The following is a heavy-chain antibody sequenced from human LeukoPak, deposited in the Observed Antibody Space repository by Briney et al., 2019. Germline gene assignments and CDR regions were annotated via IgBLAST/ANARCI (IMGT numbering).Heavy chain of an antibody. CDR3: ARGSRLGVVEREAFDI. D-gene: IGHD3-3*01. CDR2: IYYSGYT. V-gene: IGHV4-59*01. Sequence: SSETLSLTCTVSGGSISTYYWSWFRQPPGKGLEWIGYIYYSGYTNYIPSLKSRVTISLDTSKNQFSLSLSSVTAADTAVYYCARGSRLGVVEREAFDIWGQGTMVTVSS. CDR1: GGSISTYY. J-gene: IGHJ3*02.